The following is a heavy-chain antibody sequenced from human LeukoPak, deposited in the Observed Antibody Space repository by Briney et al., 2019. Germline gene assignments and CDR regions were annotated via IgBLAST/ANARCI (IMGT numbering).Heavy chain of an antibody. V-gene: IGHV1-69*13. D-gene: IGHD3-3*01. CDR2: IIPLFGTA. CDR3: ARERLYYDFWSGSPRAWFDP. CDR1: GGTFSNYA. J-gene: IGHJ5*02. Sequence: SVKVSCKASGGTFSNYAISWVRQAPGQGLEWMGGIIPLFGTANYAQKFQGRVTITADESTSTAYMELSSLRSEDTAVYYCARERLYYDFWSGSPRAWFDPWGQGTLVTVSS.